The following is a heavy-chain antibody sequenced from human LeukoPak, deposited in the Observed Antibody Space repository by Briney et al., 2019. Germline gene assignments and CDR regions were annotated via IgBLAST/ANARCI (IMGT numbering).Heavy chain of an antibody. Sequence: PGGSLRLSCAASGFTVSNNYMNWVRQAPGKGLEWVSLIYGGGTTYYADSVKGRFTISRDGSKNTLYLQMNSLRVEDTAVYYCARDPPAVTANTYGWGQGTLVTVSS. V-gene: IGHV3-66*01. D-gene: IGHD5-18*01. CDR2: IYGGGTT. J-gene: IGHJ4*02. CDR3: ARDPPAVTANTYG. CDR1: GFTVSNNY.